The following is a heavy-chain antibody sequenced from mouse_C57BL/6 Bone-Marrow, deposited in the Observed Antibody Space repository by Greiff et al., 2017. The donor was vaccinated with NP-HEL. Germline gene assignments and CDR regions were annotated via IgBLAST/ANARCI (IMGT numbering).Heavy chain of an antibody. V-gene: IGHV1-69*01. Sequence: QVQLKQSGAELVMPGASVKLSCKASGYTFTSYWMHWVKQRPGPGLEWIGEIDPSDCSTNYNQKLQGKSTLTVDKSSSTAYMQLISLTSEDSAVYYCARQTIVTPWWYFDVWGTGTTVTVSS. D-gene: IGHD2-3*01. CDR1: GYTFTSYW. J-gene: IGHJ1*03. CDR3: ARQTIVTPWWYFDV. CDR2: IDPSDCST.